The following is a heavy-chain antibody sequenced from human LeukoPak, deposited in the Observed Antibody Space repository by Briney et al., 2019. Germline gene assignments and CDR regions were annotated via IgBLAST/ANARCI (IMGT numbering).Heavy chain of an antibody. CDR2: IYHSGST. Sequence: PSETLSLTCTVSGYSISSGYYWGWIRQPPGKGLEWIGSIYHSGSTYYNPSLKSRVTISVDTSKNQFSLKLSSVTAADTAVYYCARGGLGVRGYWFDPWGQGTLVTVSS. CDR1: GYSISSGYY. J-gene: IGHJ5*02. V-gene: IGHV4-38-2*02. D-gene: IGHD3-10*01. CDR3: ARGGLGVRGYWFDP.